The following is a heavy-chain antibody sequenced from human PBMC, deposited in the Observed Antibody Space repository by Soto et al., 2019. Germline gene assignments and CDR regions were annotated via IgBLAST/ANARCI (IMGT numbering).Heavy chain of an antibody. V-gene: IGHV3-48*03. CDR2: ISSSGSTI. D-gene: IGHD3-22*01. Sequence: GGSLRLSCAASGFTFSSYEMNWVRQAPGKGLEWVSYISSSGSTIYYADSVKGRFTISRDNAKNSLYLQMNSLRAEDTAVYYCARDLGYYYDSSGYDYWGQGTLVTVSS. CDR3: ARDLGYYYDSSGYDY. CDR1: GFTFSSYE. J-gene: IGHJ4*02.